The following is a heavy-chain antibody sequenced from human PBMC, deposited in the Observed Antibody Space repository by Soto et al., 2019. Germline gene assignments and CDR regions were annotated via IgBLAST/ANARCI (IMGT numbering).Heavy chain of an antibody. Sequence: PRGSLGLSCAASGFTLSSYAMHWVRQAPGKGLEWVAVISYDGSNKYYADSVKGRFTISRDNSKNTLYLQMNSLRAEDTAVYYCERDRKWLSSPYFFDYWGQGTLVTVYS. CDR3: ERDRKWLSSPYFFDY. CDR2: ISYDGSNK. V-gene: IGHV3-30-3*01. D-gene: IGHD6-19*01. CDR1: GFTLSSYA. J-gene: IGHJ4*02.